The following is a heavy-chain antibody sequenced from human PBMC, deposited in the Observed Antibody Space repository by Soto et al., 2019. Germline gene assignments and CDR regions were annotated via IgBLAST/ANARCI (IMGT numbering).Heavy chain of an antibody. CDR2: ISPYNGNT. V-gene: IGHV1-18*01. CDR3: ARDGDRCTSTRCSPWPDTHFDL. D-gene: IGHD2-2*01. CDR1: GYTFTNYG. Sequence: QVQLVQSGDEVKKPGASVKVSCKASGYTFTNYGISWVRQAPGQGLEWMGWISPYNGNTKYPQKLQGRVTMTTETPTRTSYMELRSLRSDATAVYFCARDGDRCTSTRCSPWPDTHFDLWGRGTLVTVSS. J-gene: IGHJ2*01.